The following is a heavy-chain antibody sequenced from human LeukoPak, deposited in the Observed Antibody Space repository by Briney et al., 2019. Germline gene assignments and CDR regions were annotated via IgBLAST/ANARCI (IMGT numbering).Heavy chain of an antibody. J-gene: IGHJ6*03. CDR1: GFTFSDYY. D-gene: IGHD6-19*01. Sequence: GGSLRLSCATSGFTFSDYYMSWIRQAPGKGLEWLSYISGSGSDINYADSVKGRFTVSRDNAESALYLQMNSLRAEDTALYYCARAGKDYYYYYMDVWGKGTTVTVSS. CDR3: ARAGKDYYYYYMDV. V-gene: IGHV3-11*01. CDR2: ISGSGSDI.